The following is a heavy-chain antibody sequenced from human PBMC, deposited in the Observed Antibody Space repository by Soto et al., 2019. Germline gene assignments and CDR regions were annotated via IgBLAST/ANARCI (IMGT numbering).Heavy chain of an antibody. Sequence: EVQVLQSGGGLVPPGWSLRRSCAGSGFTFINTGMSWVRQAPGQGLEWVSAITGNGDTTYYADSVKGRFTISRDNSKSTLYLQMNSLRAEDTAVYYCAKIDGYFDDWGQGTLVTVSS. J-gene: IGHJ4*02. CDR1: GFTFINTG. V-gene: IGHV3-23*01. D-gene: IGHD3-22*01. CDR3: AKIDGYFDD. CDR2: ITGNGDTT.